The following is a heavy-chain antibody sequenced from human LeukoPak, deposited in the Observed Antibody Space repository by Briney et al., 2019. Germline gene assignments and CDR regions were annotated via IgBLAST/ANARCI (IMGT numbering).Heavy chain of an antibody. CDR3: AKGTDILTGFKITPADWFDY. CDR1: GFIFSNYG. V-gene: IGHV3-30*18. Sequence: GGSLRLSCVASGFIFSNYGMHWVRQAPGKGLEWVAVISYDGSNKYYADSVKGRFTISRDNSKNTLYLQMNSLRAEDTAVYYCAKGTDILTGFKITPADWFDYWGQGTLVTVSS. CDR2: ISYDGSNK. D-gene: IGHD3-9*01. J-gene: IGHJ4*02.